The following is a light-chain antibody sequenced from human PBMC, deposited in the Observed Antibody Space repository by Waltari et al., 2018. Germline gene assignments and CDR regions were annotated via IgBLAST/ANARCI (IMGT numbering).Light chain of an antibody. CDR1: GSF. J-gene: IGLJ2*01. V-gene: IGLV2-23*01. CDR3: SSFVGGTTYLL. Sequence: QSALTQPAPVSGSPGRSITISCLGGGSFVPRYQQHPGKAPKLMIYDDIRRPSGVSNRFSASKSDNTASLTISGLQADDEAVYYCSSFVGGTTYLLIGGGTRLTVL. CDR2: DDI.